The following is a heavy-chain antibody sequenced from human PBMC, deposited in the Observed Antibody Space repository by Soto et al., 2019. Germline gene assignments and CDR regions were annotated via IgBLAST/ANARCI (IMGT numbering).Heavy chain of an antibody. J-gene: IGHJ4*02. D-gene: IGHD3-22*01. CDR3: ARHMNNYYDSSGYFRS. CDR1: GGSISSYY. CDR2: IYYSGST. Sequence: PSETLSLTCTVSGGSISSYYWSWIRQPPGKGLEWIGYIYYSGSTNYNPSLKSRVTISVDTSKNQFSLKLSSVTAADTAVYYCARHMNNYYDSSGYFRSWGQGTLVTVSS. V-gene: IGHV4-59*08.